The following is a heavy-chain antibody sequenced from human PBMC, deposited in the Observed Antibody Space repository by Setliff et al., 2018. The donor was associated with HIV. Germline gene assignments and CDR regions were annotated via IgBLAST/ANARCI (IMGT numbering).Heavy chain of an antibody. Sequence: PSETLSLTCSVSGYSISCGGYYWSWIRQPAGKGLEWIGRIDTPGITNYNPSLKSRVTISFDTSKEQFSLKLTSVTAADTAVYFCARGGPDYYDYPYFDSWGQGTLVTVSS. CDR1: GYSISCGGYY. J-gene: IGHJ4*02. CDR3: ARGGPDYYDYPYFDS. CDR2: IDTPGIT. D-gene: IGHD3-22*01. V-gene: IGHV4-61*02.